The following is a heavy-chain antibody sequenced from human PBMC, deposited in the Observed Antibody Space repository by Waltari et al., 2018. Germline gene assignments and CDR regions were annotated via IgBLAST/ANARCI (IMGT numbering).Heavy chain of an antibody. CDR2: RIPIFGAP. V-gene: IGHV1-69*12. CDR1: AGTFGRYA. J-gene: IGHJ5*02. CDR3: ARRQLGGPLDP. D-gene: IGHD1-1*01. Sequence: QVHLVQSGAEVKKPGSSVKVFCKASAGTFGRYAITWVRQAPGQGLGWLGGRIPIFGAPNDAQRFQGRVTITADESTSTVYMELSSLKSEDTALYFCARRQLGGPLDPWGQGTLVTVSS.